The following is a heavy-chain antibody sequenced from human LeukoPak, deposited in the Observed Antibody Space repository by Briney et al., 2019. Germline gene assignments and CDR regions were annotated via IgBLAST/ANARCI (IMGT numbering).Heavy chain of an antibody. CDR2: ISDSGFGT. J-gene: IGHJ3*02. V-gene: IGHV3-23*01. CDR3: AKDREYSYVYDAFDI. D-gene: IGHD3-16*01. Sequence: GGSLRLSCAASGFTFSTYAMSWVRQAPGKGLEWVSAISDSGFGTYYADSVKGRFTISRDNSKNTLYLQMNTLRAEDTAVYYCAKDREYSYVYDAFDIWGQGTLVTVSS. CDR1: GFTFSTYA.